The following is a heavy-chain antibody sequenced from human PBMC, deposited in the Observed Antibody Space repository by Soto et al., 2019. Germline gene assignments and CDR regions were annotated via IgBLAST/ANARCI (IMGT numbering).Heavy chain of an antibody. D-gene: IGHD2-8*01. V-gene: IGHV1-69*02. Sequence: QVQLVQSGAEVKKPGSSVKVSCKASGGTFSSYTISWVRQAPGQGLEWMGRIIPILGIANYAQKFQGRVTITADKSTSTAYMELSSLRSEDTAVYYCARSRKKMVHHDAFDIWGQGTMVTVSS. CDR2: IIPILGIA. CDR1: GGTFSSYT. CDR3: ARSRKKMVHHDAFDI. J-gene: IGHJ3*02.